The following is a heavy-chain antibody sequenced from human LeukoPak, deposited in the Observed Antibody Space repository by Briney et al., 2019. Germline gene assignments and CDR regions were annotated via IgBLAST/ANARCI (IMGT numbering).Heavy chain of an antibody. V-gene: IGHV3-23*01. CDR2: ISGSGGST. CDR3: AKYYLVATIRAYFDC. Sequence: PGGSLRLSCAASGFTFSSYAMSWVRQAPGRGLEWVSDISGSGGSTYYADSVKGRLTISRDNSKNTLYLQMNSLRAEDTAVYYCAKYYLVATIRAYFDCWGQGTLVTVSS. D-gene: IGHD5-12*01. CDR1: GFTFSSYA. J-gene: IGHJ4*02.